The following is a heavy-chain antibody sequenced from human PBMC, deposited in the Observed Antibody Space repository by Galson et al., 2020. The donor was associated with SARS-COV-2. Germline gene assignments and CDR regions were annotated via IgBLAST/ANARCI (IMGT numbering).Heavy chain of an antibody. CDR3: ASSLQYSSSWDPRGY. Sequence: GGSLRLSCAASGFTFSSYAMHWVRQAPGKGLEWVAVISYDGSNKYYADSVKGRFTISRDNSKNTLYLQMNSLRAEDTAVYYCASSLQYSSSWDPRGYWGQGTLVTVSS. CDR1: GFTFSSYA. V-gene: IGHV3-30-3*01. CDR2: ISYDGSNK. J-gene: IGHJ4*02. D-gene: IGHD6-13*01.